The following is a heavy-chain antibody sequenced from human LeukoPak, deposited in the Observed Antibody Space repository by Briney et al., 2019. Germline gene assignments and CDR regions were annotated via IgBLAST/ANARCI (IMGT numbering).Heavy chain of an antibody. Sequence: GGSLRLSCAASGFTFSSYSMNWVRQAPEKGLEWVSYISSSSSTIYYADSVKGRFTISRDNAKNSLYLQMNSLRAEDTAVYYCAKDRFYASGYNAFDMWGQGTMVTVSS. CDR2: ISSSSSTI. D-gene: IGHD3-10*01. CDR3: AKDRFYASGYNAFDM. J-gene: IGHJ3*02. V-gene: IGHV3-48*01. CDR1: GFTFSSYS.